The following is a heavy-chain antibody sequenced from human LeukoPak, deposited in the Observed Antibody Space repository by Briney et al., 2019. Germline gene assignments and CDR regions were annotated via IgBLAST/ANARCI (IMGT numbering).Heavy chain of an antibody. CDR2: ILSDGSYE. CDR3: AKAIWVAATSSWFCLDY. CDR1: GFSLSRNG. D-gene: IGHD3-10*01. J-gene: IGHJ4*02. V-gene: IGHV3-30*02. Sequence: PGGSLRLSCATSGFSLSRNGMHWVRQAPGQGLEWVAFILSDGSYEYYADSVKGRFTISRDNSRNTLYLQMNSLRPEDTAVYYCAKAIWVAATSSWFCLDYWGQGTLVTVSS.